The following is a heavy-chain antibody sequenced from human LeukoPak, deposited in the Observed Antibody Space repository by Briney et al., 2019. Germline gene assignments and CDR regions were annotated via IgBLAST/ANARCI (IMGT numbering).Heavy chain of an antibody. CDR2: IYTSGSA. D-gene: IGHD6-13*01. CDR1: GGSIGSSSYY. CDR3: ARSVYSSSWYREEGFDY. V-gene: IGHV4-39*07. Sequence: SETLSLTCTVSGGSIGSSSYYWGWIRQPPGKGLEWIGRIYTSGSANYNPSLKSRVTISVDTSKNQFSLKLSSVTAADTAVYYCARSVYSSSWYREEGFDYWGQGTLVTVSS. J-gene: IGHJ4*02.